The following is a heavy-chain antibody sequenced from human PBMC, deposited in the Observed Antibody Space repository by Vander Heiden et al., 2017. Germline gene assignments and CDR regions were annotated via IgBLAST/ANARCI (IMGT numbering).Heavy chain of an antibody. CDR2: INSDGSST. CDR1: GLTFSSYW. D-gene: IGHD6-19*01. V-gene: IGHV3-74*01. Sequence: EVQLVESGGCLVQPGGYLSRSCPASGLTFSSYWMDWVRQAPGKGLVWVARINSDGSSTSYSYSVKGRFTISRDNAKHTLYLHMHSLRAEDTAVYYCARDPAVAGFDYWGQGTLVTVSS. CDR3: ARDPAVAGFDY. J-gene: IGHJ4*02.